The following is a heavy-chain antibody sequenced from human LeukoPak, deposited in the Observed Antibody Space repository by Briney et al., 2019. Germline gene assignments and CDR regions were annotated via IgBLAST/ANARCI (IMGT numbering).Heavy chain of an antibody. D-gene: IGHD3-9*01. J-gene: IGHJ4*02. CDR1: GFTFSNYW. CDR3: ARGQVGYYDILTGYFY. Sequence: PGGSLRLSCAASGFTFSNYWMHWVRQAPGKGLVWVSRINTDGSSTSYADSVKGRFTIHRDNPKNTLYLQMNSLRAEDTAVYYCARGQVGYYDILTGYFYWGQGTLVTVSS. CDR2: INTDGSST. V-gene: IGHV3-74*01.